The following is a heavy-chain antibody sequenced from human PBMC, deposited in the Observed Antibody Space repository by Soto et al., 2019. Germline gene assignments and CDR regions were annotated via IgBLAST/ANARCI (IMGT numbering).Heavy chain of an antibody. J-gene: IGHJ6*03. Sequence: ASEALSLTGTVGGGSISSGGFYWGWIPQHPGKGLEWSGYIYYSGSTYYNPSLKSRVTISVDTSKNQFSLKLSSVTAADTAVYYCASNGQLVNYYYYMDVWGKGTTVTVSS. D-gene: IGHD6-13*01. CDR2: IYYSGST. V-gene: IGHV4-31*03. CDR3: ASNGQLVNYYYYMDV. CDR1: GGSISSGGFY.